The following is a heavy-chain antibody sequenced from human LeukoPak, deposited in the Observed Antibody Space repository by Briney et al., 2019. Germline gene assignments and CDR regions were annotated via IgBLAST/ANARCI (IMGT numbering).Heavy chain of an antibody. CDR3: ARWDSSSWYLDY. Sequence: ASVKVSCKASGYTFTNYLMNWVRQAPGQGLEWMGWMNPNSGNTGYAQKFQGRVTITRNTSISTAYMELSSLRSEDTAVYYCARWDSSSWYLDYWGQGTLVTVSS. J-gene: IGHJ4*02. CDR1: GYTFTNYL. V-gene: IGHV1-8*03. CDR2: MNPNSGNT. D-gene: IGHD6-13*01.